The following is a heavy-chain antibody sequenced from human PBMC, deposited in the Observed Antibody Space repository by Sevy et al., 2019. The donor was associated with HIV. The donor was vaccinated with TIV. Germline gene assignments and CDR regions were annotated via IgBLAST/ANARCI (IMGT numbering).Heavy chain of an antibody. CDR3: ARDCSSTSCLWGLDV. D-gene: IGHD2-2*01. V-gene: IGHV3-7*03. CDR2: IKRDGSEK. CDR1: GFTFSNYW. J-gene: IGHJ6*02. Sequence: GGCLRLSCAASGFTFSNYWMSWVRQAPGKGLEWVANIKRDGSEKYYMASVKGRFTISRDNAKNSLYLQINSLRAEDSPLYYCARDCSSTSCLWGLDVWGQGTTVTVSS.